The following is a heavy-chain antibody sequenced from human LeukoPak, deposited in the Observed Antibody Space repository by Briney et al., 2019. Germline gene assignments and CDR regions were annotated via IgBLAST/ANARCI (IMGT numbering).Heavy chain of an antibody. CDR2: IYYSGST. CDR3: ARGYDILTGSLSFDY. CDR1: GGSISSYY. D-gene: IGHD3-9*01. Sequence: SETLSLTSTVSGGSISSYYWSWIRQPPGKGLEWIGYIYYSGSTNYNPSLKSRVTISVDTSKNQFSLKLSSVTAADTAVYYCARGYDILTGSLSFDYWGQGTLVTVSS. V-gene: IGHV4-59*01. J-gene: IGHJ4*02.